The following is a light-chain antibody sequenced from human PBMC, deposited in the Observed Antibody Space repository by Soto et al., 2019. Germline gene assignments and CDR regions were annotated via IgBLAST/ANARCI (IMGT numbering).Light chain of an antibody. CDR1: RRVGGNN. CDR3: QQYGSRTWT. CDR2: DAS. Sequence: ELVLTQSPVTLSLSPGERPTPSFRASRRVGGNNLAGYKQKRGQSPRLLIYDASSRATDIPDRFSGNGSGPAFAHAITNVEPEDFAVYYCQQYGSRTWTFGQGHKLE. V-gene: IGKV3-20*01. J-gene: IGKJ1*01.